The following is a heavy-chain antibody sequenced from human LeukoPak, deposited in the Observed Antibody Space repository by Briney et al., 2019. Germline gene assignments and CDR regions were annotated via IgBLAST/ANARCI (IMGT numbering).Heavy chain of an antibody. CDR1: GYTFTSYY. D-gene: IGHD3-3*02. J-gene: IGHJ3*02. V-gene: IGHV1-46*01. CDR2: INPSGGTT. CDR3: ARVPIFGVGPLLDAFDI. Sequence: SVKVSCKAPGYTFTSYYMHWVRQAPGQGLEWMGIINPSGGTTSYAQKFQGRVTMTRDTSTSTVYMELSSLRSEDTAVYYCARVPIFGVGPLLDAFDIWGQGTMVTVSS.